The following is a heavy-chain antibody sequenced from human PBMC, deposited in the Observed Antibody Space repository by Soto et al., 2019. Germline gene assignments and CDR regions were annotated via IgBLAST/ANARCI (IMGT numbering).Heavy chain of an antibody. V-gene: IGHV1-18*01. CDR2: INSYNGVT. D-gene: IGHD4-17*01. CDR1: GYTLSNNYG. CDR3: ARDRQNYGSLDY. J-gene: IGHJ4*02. Sequence: QVQLVQSGAEVKNPGASVKVSCRASGYTLSNNYGISWVRQAPGQGLEWMGWINSYNGVTNNARKFQDRVTLTTDASTTTAYRELRSLRSDDTAIYYCARDRQNYGSLDYWGQGTLVTVSS.